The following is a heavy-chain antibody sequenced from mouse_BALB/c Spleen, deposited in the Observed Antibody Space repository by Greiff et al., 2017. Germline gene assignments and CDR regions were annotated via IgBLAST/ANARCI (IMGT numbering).Heavy chain of an antibody. CDR3: AGTYYYGKGAMDY. D-gene: IGHD1-1*01. J-gene: IGHJ4*01. CDR1: GYTFSSYW. Sequence: QVHVKQSGAELMKPGASVKISCKATGYTFSSYWIEWVKQRPGHGLEWIGEILPGSGSTNYNEKFKGKATFTADTSSNTAYMQLSSLTSEDSAVYYCAGTYYYGKGAMDYWGQGTSVTVSS. CDR2: ILPGSGST. V-gene: IGHV1-9*01.